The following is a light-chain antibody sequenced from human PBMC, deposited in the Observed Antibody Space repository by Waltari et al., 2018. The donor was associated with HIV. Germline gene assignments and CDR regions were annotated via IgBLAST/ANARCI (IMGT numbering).Light chain of an antibody. CDR1: QSVSSN. CDR2: GSS. CDR3: QQYNNWPWT. Sequence: EIVMTQSPATLSVSPGERATLSCRASQSVSSNLAWYRQKPGQAPRLLIYGSSIRATGIPAMFSGSGSGTEFTLTISSLQSEDFAVYDCQQYNNWPWTFGQGTKVEI. V-gene: IGKV3-15*01. J-gene: IGKJ1*01.